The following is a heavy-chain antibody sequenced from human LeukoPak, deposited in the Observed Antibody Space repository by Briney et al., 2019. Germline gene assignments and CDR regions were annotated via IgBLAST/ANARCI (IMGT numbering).Heavy chain of an antibody. CDR2: IYYSGST. CDR3: ARGGAGEFDP. Sequence: PSETLSLTCTVSGGSISSYYWSWIRQPPGKGLEWIGYIYYSGSTNYNPSLRSRVTISVDTSKNQFSLKLSSVTAADTAVYYCARGGAGEFDPWGQGTLVTVSS. J-gene: IGHJ5*02. CDR1: GGSISSYY. D-gene: IGHD3-10*01. V-gene: IGHV4-59*01.